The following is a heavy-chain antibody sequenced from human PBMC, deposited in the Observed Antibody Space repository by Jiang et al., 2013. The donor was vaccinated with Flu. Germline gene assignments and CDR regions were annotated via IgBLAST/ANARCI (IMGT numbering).Heavy chain of an antibody. Sequence: QGLEWMGWINTNTGNPRYGQGFTGRFVFSLDTSVTTAYLEISSLQAEDTAVYYCARAGRAGSTGWYDYFEYWGQGTLVTVSS. CDR2: INTNTGNP. V-gene: IGHV7-4-1*02. CDR3: ARAGRAGSTGWYDYFEY. D-gene: IGHD6-19*01. J-gene: IGHJ4*02.